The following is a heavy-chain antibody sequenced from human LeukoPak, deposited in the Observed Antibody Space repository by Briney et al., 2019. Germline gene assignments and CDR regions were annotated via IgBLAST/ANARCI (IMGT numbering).Heavy chain of an antibody. Sequence: GGSLRLSCAASGFTFSSYEMNWVRQAPGKGLERVSYITSSGSTIYYADSVKGRFTISRDNAKNSLYLQMNSLRAEDTAIYYCARAGDYVRGYFDYWGQGILVTVSS. J-gene: IGHJ4*02. CDR2: ITSSGSTI. V-gene: IGHV3-48*03. CDR3: ARAGDYVRGYFDY. D-gene: IGHD4-17*01. CDR1: GFTFSSYE.